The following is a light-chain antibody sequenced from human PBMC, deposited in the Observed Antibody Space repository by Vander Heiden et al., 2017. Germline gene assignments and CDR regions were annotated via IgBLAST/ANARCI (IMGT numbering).Light chain of an antibody. J-gene: IGKJ2*01. CDR1: NSISTS. Sequence: DIQMTQSPSSLSASVGDRVTITCRASNSISTSLNWYQQQPGKAPNLLIFAASTLQSGVPSRFSGSGSGTDFTLTINSLQREDFATYYCQQSYNDPAFGQGTKLEIK. CDR2: AAS. CDR3: QQSYNDPA. V-gene: IGKV1-39*01.